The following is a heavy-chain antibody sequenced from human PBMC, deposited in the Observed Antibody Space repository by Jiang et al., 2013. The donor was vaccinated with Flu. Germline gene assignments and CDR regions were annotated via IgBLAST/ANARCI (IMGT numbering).Heavy chain of an antibody. CDR1: GGSISNYY. V-gene: IGHV4-59*01. CDR2: VYYTGST. CDR3: ARDSGSGSPFDY. D-gene: IGHD3-10*01. Sequence: VLLKPSETLSLTCTVSGGSISNYYWIWIRQPPGKGLEWIGYVYYTGSTNYNPSLKSRVTISKDTSKNQFSLKLTSVTAADTAVYYCARDSGSGSPFDYWGQGTLVTVSS. J-gene: IGHJ4*02.